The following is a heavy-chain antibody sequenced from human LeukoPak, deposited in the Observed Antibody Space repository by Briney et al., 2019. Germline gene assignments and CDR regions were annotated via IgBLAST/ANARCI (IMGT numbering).Heavy chain of an antibody. CDR1: GYTFTNYY. CDR3: ARGRLSIRRGFDP. CDR2: MNPNSGNT. V-gene: IGHV1-8*03. D-gene: IGHD3-10*01. J-gene: IGHJ5*02. Sequence: ASVKVSCKASGYTFTNYYVHWVRQATGQGLEWMGWMNPNSGNTGYAQKFQGRVTITRNTSISTAYMELSSLRSEDTAVYYCARGRLSIRRGFDPWGQGTLVTVSS.